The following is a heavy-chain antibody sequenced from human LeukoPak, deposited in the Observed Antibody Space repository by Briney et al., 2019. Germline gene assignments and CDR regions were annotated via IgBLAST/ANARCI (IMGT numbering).Heavy chain of an antibody. CDR2: ISSSSSYT. J-gene: IGHJ4*02. D-gene: IGHD2-21*02. CDR3: ARRGGAPEEYCGGDCYLY. CDR1: GFTFSDYY. Sequence: PGGSLRLSCAASGFTFSDYYMSWIRQAPRKGLEWVSYISSSSSYTNYADSVKGRFTISRDNAKNSLYLQMNSLRAEDTAVYYCARRGGAPEEYCGGDCYLYWGQGTLVTVSS. V-gene: IGHV3-11*06.